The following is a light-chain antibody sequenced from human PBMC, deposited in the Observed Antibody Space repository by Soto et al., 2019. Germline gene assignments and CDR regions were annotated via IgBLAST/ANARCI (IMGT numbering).Light chain of an antibody. CDR2: DAS. J-gene: IGKJ4*01. Sequence: DIQMTQSPSTLSASVGDRVTITCRASQSISTWLAWDQQRPGQAPKLLIYDASSLEGGVPSRFSGSGSGTEFTFTISSLQPDDFATYYCQQYYTYSLTFGGGTRVEVK. CDR3: QQYYTYSLT. CDR1: QSISTW. V-gene: IGKV1-5*01.